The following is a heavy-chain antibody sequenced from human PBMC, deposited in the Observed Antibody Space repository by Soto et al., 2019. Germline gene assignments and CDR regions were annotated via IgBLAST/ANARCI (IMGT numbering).Heavy chain of an antibody. CDR3: CWCGSINYYFNQ. V-gene: IGHV3-15*01. J-gene: IGHJ4*02. D-gene: IGHD2-8*01. CDR2: MKSKGSGGTT. CDR1: GLKFSDAW. Sequence: EVQLVESGGDLVKPGGSLRLSCTASGLKFSDAWMSWVRQVPGKGLEWVGRMKSKGSGGTTDYAAPVKGRFTISRDDSKNTVYLQMNSLKIEDSAMYYCCWCGSINYYFNQWGQGTLVTVSS.